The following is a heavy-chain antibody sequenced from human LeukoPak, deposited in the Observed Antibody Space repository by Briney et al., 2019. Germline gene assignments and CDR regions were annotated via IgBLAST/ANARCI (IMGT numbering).Heavy chain of an antibody. V-gene: IGHV1-69*01. D-gene: IGHD2-2*01. CDR2: IIPIFGTA. Sequence: SVKVSCKASGGTFSSYATSWVRQAPGQGLEWMGGIIPIFGTANYAQKFQGRVTITADESTSTAYMELSSLRSEDTAVYYCARATGPTSGHVDYWGQGTLVTVSS. CDR1: GGTFSSYA. J-gene: IGHJ4*02. CDR3: ARATGPTSGHVDY.